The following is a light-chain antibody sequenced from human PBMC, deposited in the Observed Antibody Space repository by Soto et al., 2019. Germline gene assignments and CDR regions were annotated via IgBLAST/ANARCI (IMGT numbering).Light chain of an antibody. J-gene: IGLJ1*01. CDR3: GSYTSSSTHV. Sequence: QSVLTQPASVSGSPGQSITISCTGTSSDVGGYNFVSWYQQHPGKVPKLMIFDVNSRPSGVSDRFSGSKSGNTASLTISGLQAEDEGDYYCGSYTSSSTHVFGSGTKLTVL. CDR1: SSDVGGYNF. CDR2: DVN. V-gene: IGLV2-14*03.